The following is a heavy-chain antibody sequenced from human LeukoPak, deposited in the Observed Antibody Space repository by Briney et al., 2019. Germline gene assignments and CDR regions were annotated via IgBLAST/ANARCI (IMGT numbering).Heavy chain of an antibody. CDR2: IYYSGST. CDR1: GGSISSYY. V-gene: IGHV4-59*01. J-gene: IGHJ6*03. CDR3: AREINYSSYMDV. Sequence: SETLSLTCTVSGGSISSYYWSWLRQPPGKGLEWIGYIYYSGSTNYNPSLKSRVTISVDTSKNQFSLKLSSVTAADTAVYYCAREINYSSYMDVWGKGTTVTVSS.